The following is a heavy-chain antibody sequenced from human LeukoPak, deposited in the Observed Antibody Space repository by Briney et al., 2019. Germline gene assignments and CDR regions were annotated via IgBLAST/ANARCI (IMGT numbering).Heavy chain of an antibody. V-gene: IGHV3-48*02. CDR3: ARDRHSSSWQRSDY. CDR2: ISSSSSTI. J-gene: IGHJ4*02. CDR1: GFTFSSYS. D-gene: IGHD6-13*01. Sequence: GGSLRLSCAASGFTFSSYSMNWVRQAPGKGLEWVSYISSSSSTIYYADSVKGRFTISRDNAKNSLYLQMNSLRDEDTAVYYCARDRHSSSWQRSDYWGQGTLVTVSS.